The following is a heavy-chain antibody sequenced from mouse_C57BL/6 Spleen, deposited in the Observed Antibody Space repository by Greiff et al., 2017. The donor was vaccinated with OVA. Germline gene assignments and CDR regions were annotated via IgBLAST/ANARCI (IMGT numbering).Heavy chain of an antibody. J-gene: IGHJ1*03. Sequence: LVESGAELVKPGASVKISCKASGYAFSSYWMNWVKQRPGKGLEWIGQIYPGDGDSNYNGKFKGKATLTADKSSSTAYMQLSSLTSEDSAVYFCARNYYGSSSPRGFDVWGTGTTVTVSS. CDR3: ARNYYGSSSPRGFDV. V-gene: IGHV1-80*01. CDR1: GYAFSSYW. D-gene: IGHD1-1*01. CDR2: IYPGDGDS.